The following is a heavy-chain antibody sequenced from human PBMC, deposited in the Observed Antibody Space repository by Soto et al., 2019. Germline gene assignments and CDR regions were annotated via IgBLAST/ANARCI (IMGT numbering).Heavy chain of an antibody. CDR1: GFTFSSYS. CDR3: ARDHEDIVVVPAAHGGGWFDP. Sequence: PGGSLRLSCAASGFTFSSYSMNWVRQAPGKGLEWVSSISSSSSYIYYADSVKGRFTISRDNAKNSLYLQMNSLRAEDTAVYYCARDHEDIVVVPAAHGGGWFDPWGQGTLVTVSS. CDR2: ISSSSSYI. J-gene: IGHJ5*02. V-gene: IGHV3-21*01. D-gene: IGHD2-2*01.